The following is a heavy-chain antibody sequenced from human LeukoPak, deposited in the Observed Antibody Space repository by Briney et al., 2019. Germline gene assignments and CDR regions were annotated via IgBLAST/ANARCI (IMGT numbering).Heavy chain of an antibody. Sequence: SETLSLTCAVYGGSFSGYYLTWIRQPPGKGLEWIGEINHSGSTNYNPSLKSRVTISVDTSKNQFSLKLSSVTAADTDVYYCARAITMVRGVRRYYGMDVWGKGTTVTVSS. J-gene: IGHJ6*04. V-gene: IGHV4-34*01. CDR2: INHSGST. CDR1: GGSFSGYY. D-gene: IGHD3-10*01. CDR3: ARAITMVRGVRRYYGMDV.